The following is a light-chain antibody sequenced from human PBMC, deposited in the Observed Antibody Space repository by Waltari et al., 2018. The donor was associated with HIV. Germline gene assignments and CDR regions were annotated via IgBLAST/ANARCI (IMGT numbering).Light chain of an antibody. CDR1: QDISTY. V-gene: IGKV1-39*01. Sequence: DIQMTQTPSSLSASAGDRVTVTCRSSQDISTYLNWYQQKPGTAPKLLIFSASRLQSGVPSRFSCGVSWTEFTLTISSLQPEDFATYFCQQNYDTPYTFGQGTKLEIK. CDR3: QQNYDTPYT. CDR2: SAS. J-gene: IGKJ2*01.